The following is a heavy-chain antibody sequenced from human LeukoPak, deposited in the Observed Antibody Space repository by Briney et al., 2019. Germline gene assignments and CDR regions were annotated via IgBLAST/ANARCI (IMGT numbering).Heavy chain of an antibody. CDR2: VYYTGST. Sequence: SETLSLTCTVSGGSISSYYWSWVRQPPGKGLEWIGFVYYTGSTNYSPSLKSRVTISVDTSKNQFSLKLSSVTAADTAVYYCARTYYYGSGSYWYYYYYYMDVWGKGPRSPSP. CDR3: ARTYYYGSGSYWYYYYYYMDV. V-gene: IGHV4-59*01. D-gene: IGHD3-10*01. J-gene: IGHJ6*03. CDR1: GGSISSYY.